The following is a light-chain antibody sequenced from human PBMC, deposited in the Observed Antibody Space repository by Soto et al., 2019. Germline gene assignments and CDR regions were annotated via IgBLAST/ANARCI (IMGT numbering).Light chain of an antibody. V-gene: IGLV2-23*02. J-gene: IGLJ2*01. Sequence: QSALTQPASVSGSPGQSITISCTGTSSDVGSYSLVSWYQQHPGKAPKLMIYEVSKRPSGISNRFSGSKSSNTASLTISGLQAEDEADYYCCSYAGSSTSVVFGGGTKLTVL. CDR3: CSYAGSSTSVV. CDR2: EVS. CDR1: SSDVGSYSL.